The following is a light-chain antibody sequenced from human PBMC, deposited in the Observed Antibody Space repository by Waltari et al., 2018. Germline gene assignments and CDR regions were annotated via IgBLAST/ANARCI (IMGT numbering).Light chain of an antibody. CDR1: SGHSSTV. Sequence: QLVLTQSPSASASLGASVKLTSTLRSGHSSTVIAWPQQQPEKGPQYLMKVNSDGSHSKGDEIPDRFSGSSSGAERYLTISNVQSEDEADYYCQTGGHGTWVFGGGTKLTVL. J-gene: IGLJ3*02. V-gene: IGLV4-69*01. CDR3: QTGGHGTWV. CDR2: VNSDGSH.